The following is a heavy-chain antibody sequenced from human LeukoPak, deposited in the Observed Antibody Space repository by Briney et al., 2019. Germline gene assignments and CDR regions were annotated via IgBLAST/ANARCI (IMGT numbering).Heavy chain of an antibody. CDR1: GFTDSNNY. V-gene: IGHV3-53*01. CDR3: ARATLDN. J-gene: IGHJ4*02. CDR2: IYSGGST. Sequence: GGSLRLSCAASGFTDSNNYISWVRQAPGKGLEWVAVIYSGGSTKYADSVKPRFTISRDNSKNTVYLQRNSLRADDTAVYYCARATLDNWGQGTLVTVSS.